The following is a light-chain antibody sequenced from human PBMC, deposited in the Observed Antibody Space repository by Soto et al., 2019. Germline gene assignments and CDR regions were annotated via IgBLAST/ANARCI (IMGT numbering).Light chain of an antibody. J-gene: IGKJ2*01. V-gene: IGKV3-15*01. Sequence: EIVMTQSPATLSVSPGERATLSCRASQSVTTNLAWYQHKPGQAPRLLIYGASTRATGIPARFSGSGSGTEFTLTISSLQSEDFATYYCLQHDSFPYTFGQGTRLEI. CDR2: GAS. CDR1: QSVTTN. CDR3: LQHDSFPYT.